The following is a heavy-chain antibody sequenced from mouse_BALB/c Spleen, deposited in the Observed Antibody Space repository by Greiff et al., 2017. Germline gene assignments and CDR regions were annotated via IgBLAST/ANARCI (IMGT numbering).Heavy chain of an antibody. CDR3: TRNYRYDYFDY. V-gene: IGHV1-69*02. D-gene: IGHD2-14*01. CDR2: IYPSDSYT. Sequence: QVQLQQPGAELVRPGASVKLSCKASGYTFTSYWINWVKQRPGQGLEWIGNIYPSDSYTNYNQKFKDKATLTVDKSSSTAYVQLSSPTSEDSAVYYCTRNYRYDYFDYWGQGTTLTVSS. J-gene: IGHJ2*01. CDR1: GYTFTSYW.